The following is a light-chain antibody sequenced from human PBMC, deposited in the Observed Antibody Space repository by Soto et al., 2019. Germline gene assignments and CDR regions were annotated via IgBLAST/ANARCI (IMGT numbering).Light chain of an antibody. CDR2: EVS. CDR1: SSDVGGYTF. CDR3: SSYTSRRTVI. J-gene: IGLJ2*01. Sequence: QSVRTQPASVSGSPGQSITMSCTGTSSDVGGYTFVSWYQHHPGKAPKLLIYEVSYRPSGVSDRFSGSKSGNTASLTISGLQAEDEGDFYCSSYTSRRTVIFGGGTKVTVL. V-gene: IGLV2-14*01.